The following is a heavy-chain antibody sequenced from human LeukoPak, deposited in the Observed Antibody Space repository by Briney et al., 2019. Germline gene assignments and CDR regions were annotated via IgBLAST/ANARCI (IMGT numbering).Heavy chain of an antibody. J-gene: IGHJ6*03. CDR2: INPNSGGT. D-gene: IGHD4-17*01. V-gene: IGHV1-2*02. CDR3: ARAYGDAYYYYMDV. CDR1: GYTFTGYY. Sequence: ASVKVSCKASGYTFTGYYMHWVRQAPGQGLEWMGWINPNSGGTNYAQKFQGRVTMTRDTSISTAYMELSRLRSDDTAVYYCARAYGDAYYYYMDVWGKGTTVTIS.